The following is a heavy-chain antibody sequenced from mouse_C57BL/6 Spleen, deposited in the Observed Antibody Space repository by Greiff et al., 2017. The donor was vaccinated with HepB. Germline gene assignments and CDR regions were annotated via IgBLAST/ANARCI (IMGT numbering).Heavy chain of an antibody. CDR2: IYPGDGDT. D-gene: IGHD1-1*01. V-gene: IGHV1-80*01. Sequence: QVQLQQSGAELVKPGASVKISCKASGYAFSSYWMNWVKQRPGKGLEWIGQIYPGDGDTNYNGKFKGKATLTADKSSSTAYMQLSSLTSEDSAVYFCARHQFITTVVATRGPMDYWGQGTSVTVSS. J-gene: IGHJ4*01. CDR1: GYAFSSYW. CDR3: ARHQFITTVVATRGPMDY.